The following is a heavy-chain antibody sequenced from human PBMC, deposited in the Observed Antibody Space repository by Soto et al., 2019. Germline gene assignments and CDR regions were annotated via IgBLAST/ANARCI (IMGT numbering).Heavy chain of an antibody. Sequence: ASVKVSWKASGYTFTSYGIHWVRQAPGQRLEWMGWINAANGDTKYSPKFQGRVTITRDTSASTAYMELSSLRSEDTAVYYCVRRHVSATGIDWFDPWGQGTLVTVSS. V-gene: IGHV1-3*01. CDR3: VRRHVSATGIDWFDP. D-gene: IGHD6-13*01. CDR1: GYTFTSYG. CDR2: INAANGDT. J-gene: IGHJ5*02.